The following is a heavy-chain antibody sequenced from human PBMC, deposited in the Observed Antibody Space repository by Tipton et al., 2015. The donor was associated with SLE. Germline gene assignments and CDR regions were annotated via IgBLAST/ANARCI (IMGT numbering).Heavy chain of an antibody. CDR3: ARVTTGLYGMDV. D-gene: IGHD4-17*01. Sequence: TLSLTCAVYGGSFSGYYWSWIRQPPGKGLEWIGEINHSGSTNYNPSLKSRVTISVDTSKNQFSLKLSSVTAADTAVYYCARVTTGLYGMDVWGQGTTVTVSS. V-gene: IGHV4-34*01. CDR2: INHSGST. J-gene: IGHJ6*02. CDR1: GGSFSGYY.